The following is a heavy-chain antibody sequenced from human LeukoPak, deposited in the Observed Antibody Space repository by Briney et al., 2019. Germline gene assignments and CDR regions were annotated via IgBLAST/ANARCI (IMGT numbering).Heavy chain of an antibody. V-gene: IGHV3-23*01. CDR1: GFTFSSYA. CDR3: AKQFGDTRNYYYYYAMDV. D-gene: IGHD3-10*01. Sequence: PGGSLRLSCAASGFTFSSYAMSWVRQAPGKGLEWVSAISGSGGSTYYADSVKGRFTISRDNSKNTLYLQMNSLRGEDTAVYYCAKQFGDTRNYYYYYAMDVWGQGTTVTVSS. J-gene: IGHJ6*02. CDR2: ISGSGGST.